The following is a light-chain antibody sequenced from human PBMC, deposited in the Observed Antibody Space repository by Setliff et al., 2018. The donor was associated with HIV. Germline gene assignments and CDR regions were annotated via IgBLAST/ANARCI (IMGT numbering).Light chain of an antibody. CDR1: SSNIGSNY. CDR2: RNN. J-gene: IGLJ1*01. Sequence: VLTQPPSASGTPGQRVTISCSGSSSNIGSNYVYWYQQLPGTAPKLLIYRNNQRPSGVPDRFSGSKSGTSASLAISGLRSEDEADYYCAAWDDSLSVLEVFGTGTKVTV. V-gene: IGLV1-47*01. CDR3: AAWDDSLSVLEV.